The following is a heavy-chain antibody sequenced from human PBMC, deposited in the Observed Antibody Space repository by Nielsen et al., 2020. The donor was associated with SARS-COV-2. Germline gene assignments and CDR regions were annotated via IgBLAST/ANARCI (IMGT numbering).Heavy chain of an antibody. CDR2: ISGSGGST. V-gene: IGHV3-23*01. Sequence: GGSLRLSCAASGFTFSSYAMSWVRQAPGKGLEWVSAISGSGGSTYYADSVKGRFTISRDNSKNTLYLQMNSLRAEDTAVYYCARDLGDQPLLYNSHYYYYGMDVWGQGTTVTVSS. CDR3: ARDLGDQPLLYNSHYYYYGMDV. CDR1: GFTFSSYA. D-gene: IGHD2-2*02. J-gene: IGHJ6*02.